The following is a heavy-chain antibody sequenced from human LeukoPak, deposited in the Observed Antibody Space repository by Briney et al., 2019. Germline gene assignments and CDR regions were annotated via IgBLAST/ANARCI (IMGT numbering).Heavy chain of an antibody. D-gene: IGHD3-16*02. J-gene: IGHJ4*02. CDR2: IWYDGSSK. CDR3: ARDFELSH. Sequence: GGSLRLSCAAPGFXFSSYGMHWVRQAPGKGLEWVALIWYDGSSKHYADSVRGRFTISRDNSKNTLYLQMNSLRAEDTAVYYCARDFELSHWGQGTLVTVSS. V-gene: IGHV3-33*01. CDR1: GFXFSSYG.